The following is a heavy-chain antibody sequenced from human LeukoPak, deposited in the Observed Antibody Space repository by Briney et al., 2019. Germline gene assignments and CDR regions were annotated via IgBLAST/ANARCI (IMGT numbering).Heavy chain of an antibody. CDR3: AREGSGWHGANYYLDY. D-gene: IGHD6-19*01. CDR1: GGSFSIYY. V-gene: IGHV4-4*07. CDR2: IYTSGST. J-gene: IGHJ4*02. Sequence: SETLSLTCTVSGGSFSIYYWSWIRQPAGKGLEWIGRIYTSGSTNYIPSLKSRVTMSVDTSKNQFSLNLSSVTAADTAVYYCAREGSGWHGANYYLDYWGQGTLVTVSS.